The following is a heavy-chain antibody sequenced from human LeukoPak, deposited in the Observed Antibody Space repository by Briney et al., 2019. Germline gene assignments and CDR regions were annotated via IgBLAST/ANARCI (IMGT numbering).Heavy chain of an antibody. J-gene: IGHJ5*02. Sequence: SETLSLTCTGSGVSISSSTYYWGWIRQPPGKGLEWIGSIYYSGSTYYNPSLKSRVTISVDTSKNQFSLKLSSVTAADTAVYYCARRRGMITFGGASFDPWGQGTLVTVSS. CDR3: ARRRGMITFGGASFDP. CDR1: GVSISSSTYY. CDR2: IYYSGST. D-gene: IGHD3-16*01. V-gene: IGHV4-39*07.